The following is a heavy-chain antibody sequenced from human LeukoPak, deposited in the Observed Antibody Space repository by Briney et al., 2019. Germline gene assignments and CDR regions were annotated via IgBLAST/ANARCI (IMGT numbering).Heavy chain of an antibody. V-gene: IGHV3-13*04. Sequence: PGGSLRLSCAASGFTFSEYDMHWVRQAPGKGLEWVSAIHTGGDTYYPASVKGRFTISRENAKNSLYLQMNSLRAGDTAVYYCARGRGVAAAGPPRYGMDVWGQGTTVTVSS. CDR2: IHTGGDT. CDR1: GFTFSEYD. CDR3: ARGRGVAAAGPPRYGMDV. D-gene: IGHD6-13*01. J-gene: IGHJ6*02.